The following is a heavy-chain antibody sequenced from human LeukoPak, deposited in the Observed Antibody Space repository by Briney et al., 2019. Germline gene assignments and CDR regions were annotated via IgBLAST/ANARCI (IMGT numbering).Heavy chain of an antibody. CDR3: AKTSLSDPSGHYYYMDV. Sequence: PGGSLRLSCAASGFTFSSYEMNWVRQAPGKGLEWVAFIRFDGTSEFYADSVKARFTISRDNSQNTVSLQLNNLRIEDTALYYCAKTSLSDPSGHYYYMDVWGKGTTVTVSS. V-gene: IGHV3-30*02. D-gene: IGHD3-3*01. CDR1: GFTFSSYE. CDR2: IRFDGTSE. J-gene: IGHJ6*03.